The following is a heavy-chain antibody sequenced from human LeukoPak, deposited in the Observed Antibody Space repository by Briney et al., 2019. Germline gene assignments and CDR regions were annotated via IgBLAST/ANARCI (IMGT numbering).Heavy chain of an antibody. D-gene: IGHD2-15*01. CDR3: AAAVLGYCSGGSCYGGFDY. V-gene: IGHV1-58*01. J-gene: IGHJ4*02. CDR2: IVVGSGNT. Sequence: AASVKVSCKASGFTFTSSAVQWVRQARGQRLEWIGWIVVGSGNTNYAQKFQERVTITRDMSTSTAYMELSSLRSEDTAVYYCAAAVLGYCSGGSCYGGFDYWGQGTLVTVSS. CDR1: GFTFTSSA.